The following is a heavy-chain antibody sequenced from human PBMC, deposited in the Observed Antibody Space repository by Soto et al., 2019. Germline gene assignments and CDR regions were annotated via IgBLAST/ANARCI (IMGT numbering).Heavy chain of an antibody. Sequence: ASVKVSCKASGFTFTSSAVQWVRQARGQRLEWIGWIVVGSGNTNYAQKFQERVTITRDMSTSTAYMELSSLRSEDTAVYYCAAESYNWNPDDAFDIWGQGTMVTVSS. J-gene: IGHJ3*02. CDR3: AAESYNWNPDDAFDI. CDR2: IVVGSGNT. D-gene: IGHD1-20*01. V-gene: IGHV1-58*01. CDR1: GFTFTSSA.